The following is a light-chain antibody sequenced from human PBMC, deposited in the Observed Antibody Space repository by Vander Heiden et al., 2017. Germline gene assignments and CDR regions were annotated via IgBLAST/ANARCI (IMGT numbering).Light chain of an antibody. CDR1: QGISRW. V-gene: IGKV1-12*02. CDR2: AAS. J-gene: IGKJ1*01. CDR3: QQADSFPWT. Sequence: DIQLTQSPSSVSASVGDRVTIPCRASQGISRWLAWYQQKLGKVPKLLIYAASSLESGVPSRFSGSGSGTEFTLTISSLQPEDFATYYCQQADSFPWTFGQGTKVEIK.